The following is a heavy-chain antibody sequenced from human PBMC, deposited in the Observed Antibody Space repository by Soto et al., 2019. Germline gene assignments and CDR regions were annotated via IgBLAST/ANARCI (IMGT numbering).Heavy chain of an antibody. CDR1: GFTFNTYY. D-gene: IGHD2-21*01. Sequence: ASVKVSCKASGFTFNTYYMHWVLQAPGQGLEWMGIINPSGDVTSYAQKFQGRVTMTRDTSTSTVHMEVSSLRSEDTAIYYCARGAYCGGDCYDYWGQGTLVTVSS. CDR3: ARGAYCGGDCYDY. V-gene: IGHV1-46*02. J-gene: IGHJ4*02. CDR2: INPSGDVT.